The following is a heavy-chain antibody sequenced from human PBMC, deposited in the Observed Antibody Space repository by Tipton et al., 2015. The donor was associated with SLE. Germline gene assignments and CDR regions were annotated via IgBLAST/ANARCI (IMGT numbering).Heavy chain of an antibody. CDR1: GFIFSNFW. CDR3: ARGDANSGDY. V-gene: IGHV3-7*04. Sequence: GSLRLSCTASGFIFSNFWMSWVRQAPGKGLEWVANIKQDGSEKYSVDSVRGRFTISRDNANNSLYLQMNSLRDEDTAVYYCARGDANSGDYWGQGTLATVSS. D-gene: IGHD5-24*01. CDR2: IKQDGSEK. J-gene: IGHJ4*02.